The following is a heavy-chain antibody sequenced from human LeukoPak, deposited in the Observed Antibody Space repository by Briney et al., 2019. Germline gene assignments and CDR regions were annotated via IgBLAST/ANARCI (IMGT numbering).Heavy chain of an antibody. CDR1: GFTVSSNY. V-gene: IGHV3-66*01. D-gene: IGHD3-10*01. CDR2: IYSGGST. Sequence: GGSLRLSCAASGFTVSSNYMSWVRQAPGKGLEWVSVIYSGGSTYYADSVKSRFTISRDNSKNTLYLQMNSLRAEDTAVYYCARVSGTGYYGMDVWGQGTTVTVSS. CDR3: ARVSGTGYYGMDV. J-gene: IGHJ6*02.